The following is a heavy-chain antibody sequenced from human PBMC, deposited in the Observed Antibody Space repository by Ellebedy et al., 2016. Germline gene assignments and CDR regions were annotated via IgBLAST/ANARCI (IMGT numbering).Heavy chain of an antibody. J-gene: IGHJ4*02. Sequence: GSLRLSXGVSGGSFSGYYWTWIRQSPEKGLEWIGEINHSGSTNYNPSLKSRVSMSIDMSQNQFPLRLRSVTAADTAVYYCARKGGSFIVDFFDYWGQGTLVTVSS. CDR2: INHSGST. V-gene: IGHV4-34*01. D-gene: IGHD1-26*01. CDR3: ARKGGSFIVDFFDY. CDR1: GGSFSGYY.